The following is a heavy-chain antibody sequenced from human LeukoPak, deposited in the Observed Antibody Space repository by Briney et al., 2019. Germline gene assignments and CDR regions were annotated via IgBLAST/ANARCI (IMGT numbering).Heavy chain of an antibody. V-gene: IGHV3-21*01. J-gene: IGHJ3*02. Sequence: PGGSLRLSCAASGLTFSGYSMNWVRQAPGKGLEWVSSITSGGTYIYYADSVTGRFTISRDNAKNSLFLQMNSPRAEDTAVYFCARDNPLFCSGTSCFVTFDIWGQGTMVTVSS. CDR2: ITSGGTYI. CDR3: ARDNPLFCSGTSCFVTFDI. D-gene: IGHD2-2*01. CDR1: GLTFSGYS.